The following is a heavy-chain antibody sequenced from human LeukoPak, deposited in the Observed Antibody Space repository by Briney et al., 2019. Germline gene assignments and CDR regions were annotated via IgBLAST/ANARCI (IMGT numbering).Heavy chain of an antibody. CDR3: AKAIRNLGWYFDL. CDR1: GFTFSSYA. Sequence: PGRSLRLSCAASGFTFSSYAMSWVRQAPGKGLEWVSGITGSGHATYYADSVKGRFTISRDNSKNTLYVQMNSLRAEDTAVYYCAKAIRNLGWYFDLWGRATLVTVSS. J-gene: IGHJ2*01. D-gene: IGHD3-3*01. CDR2: ITGSGHAT. V-gene: IGHV3-23*01.